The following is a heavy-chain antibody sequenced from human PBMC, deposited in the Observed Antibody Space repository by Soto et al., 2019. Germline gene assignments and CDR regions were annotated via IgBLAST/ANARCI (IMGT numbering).Heavy chain of an antibody. J-gene: IGHJ6*02. V-gene: IGHV3-23*01. Sequence: AASGFTFSSYAMSWVRQAPGKGLEWVSAISGSGGSTYYADSVKGRFTISRDNSKNTLYLQMNSLRAEDTAVYYCAKDGVTIFGVVITRPYYYYYGMDVWGQGTTVTVSS. CDR2: ISGSGGST. D-gene: IGHD3-3*01. CDR1: GFTFSSYA. CDR3: AKDGVTIFGVVITRPYYYYYGMDV.